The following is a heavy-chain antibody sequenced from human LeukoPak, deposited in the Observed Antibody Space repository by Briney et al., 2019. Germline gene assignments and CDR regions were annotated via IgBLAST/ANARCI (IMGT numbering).Heavy chain of an antibody. CDR3: AREARVDTAMTNWFDP. CDR1: GYTFTSYD. Sequence: ASVKVSCKASGYTFTSYDINWVRQATGQGLGWMGWMNPNSGNTGYAQKFQGRVTMTRNTSISTAYMELSSLRSEDTAVYYCAREARVDTAMTNWFDPWGQGTLVTVSS. V-gene: IGHV1-8*01. D-gene: IGHD5-18*01. J-gene: IGHJ5*02. CDR2: MNPNSGNT.